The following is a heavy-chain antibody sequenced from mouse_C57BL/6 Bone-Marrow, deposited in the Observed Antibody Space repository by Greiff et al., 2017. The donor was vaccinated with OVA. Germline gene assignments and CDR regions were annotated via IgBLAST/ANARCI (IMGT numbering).Heavy chain of an antibody. J-gene: IGHJ3*01. CDR2: IHPNSGST. CDR3: ARPGIKTWFAY. V-gene: IGHV1-64*01. Sequence: VQLKQPGAELVKPGASVKLSCKASGYTFTSYWMHWVKQRPGQGLEWIGMIHPNSGSTNYNEKFKSKATLTVDKSSSTAYMQLSSLTSEDSAVYYCARPGIKTWFAYWGQGTLVTVSA. CDR1: GYTFTSYW. D-gene: IGHD4-1*01.